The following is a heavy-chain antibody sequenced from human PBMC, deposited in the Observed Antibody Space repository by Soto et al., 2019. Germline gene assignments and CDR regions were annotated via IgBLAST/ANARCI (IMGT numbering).Heavy chain of an antibody. Sequence: GGSLRLSCAASGFTFSSYSMNWVRQAPGKGLEWVSSISSSSSYIYYADSVKGRFTISRDNAKNSLYLQMNSLRAEDTAVYYCARALSPARIAARIDAFDIWGQGTMVTVSS. CDR1: GFTFSSYS. CDR2: ISSSSSYI. D-gene: IGHD6-6*01. V-gene: IGHV3-21*01. J-gene: IGHJ3*02. CDR3: ARALSPARIAARIDAFDI.